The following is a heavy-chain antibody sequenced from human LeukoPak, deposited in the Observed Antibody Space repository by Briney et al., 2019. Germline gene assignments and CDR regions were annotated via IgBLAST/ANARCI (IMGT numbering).Heavy chain of an antibody. V-gene: IGHV4-39*07. Sequence: SETLSLTCTVSGGSIISSSYYWGWIRQPPGKGLEWIGNIYSNGNTYYDPSLKSRVTIFVDTSKNQFSLKLSSVTAADTAVYYCARDHSSSSYGMDVWGQGTTVTVSS. J-gene: IGHJ6*02. CDR3: ARDHSSSSYGMDV. CDR2: IYSNGNT. CDR1: GGSIISSSYY. D-gene: IGHD6-13*01.